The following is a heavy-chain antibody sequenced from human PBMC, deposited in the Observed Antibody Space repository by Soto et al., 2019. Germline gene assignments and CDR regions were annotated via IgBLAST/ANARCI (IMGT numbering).Heavy chain of an antibody. CDR3: ARDDYYYGSGSYYNTLYYYYGMDV. D-gene: IGHD3-10*01. J-gene: IGHJ6*02. Sequence: ASVKVSCKASGYTFTSYGISWVRQAPGQGLEWMGWISAYNGNTNYAQKLQGRVTMTTDTSTSTAYMELRSLRSDDTAVYYCARDDYYYGSGSYYNTLYYYYGMDVWGQGTTVTVSS. CDR1: GYTFTSYG. CDR2: ISAYNGNT. V-gene: IGHV1-18*04.